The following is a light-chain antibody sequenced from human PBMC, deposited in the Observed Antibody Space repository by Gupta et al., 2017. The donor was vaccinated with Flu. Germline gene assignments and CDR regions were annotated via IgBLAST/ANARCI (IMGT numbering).Light chain of an antibody. Sequence: QSALTQHASVSGSPGQSITIPCTGSSTDIAFYDFVSWYQQHPGKAPTLILYEVARRPSGVSHRFSGAKSGNTASLTISGLQPEDEATYYCSSYSGVSTCLFGGGTTLT. CDR1: STDIAFYDF. CDR2: EVA. CDR3: SSYSGVSTCL. J-gene: IGLJ3*02. V-gene: IGLV2-23*02.